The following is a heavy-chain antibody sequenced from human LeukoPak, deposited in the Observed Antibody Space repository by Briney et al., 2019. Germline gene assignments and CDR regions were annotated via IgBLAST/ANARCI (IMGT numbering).Heavy chain of an antibody. J-gene: IGHJ5*02. D-gene: IGHD5-12*01. CDR2: ISINGGST. CDR1: GFTFSSYA. CDR3: ARAVPEGVKHSGYDLRDWFDP. V-gene: IGHV3-64*01. Sequence: GGSLRVSCAASGFTFSSYAMHWVCQAPGEGVEYGSAISINGGSTYYAKSVKGRFTISRDNSKNTLYLQMGSLRADDMAAYYCARAVPEGVKHSGYDLRDWFDPWGQGTLVTVSS.